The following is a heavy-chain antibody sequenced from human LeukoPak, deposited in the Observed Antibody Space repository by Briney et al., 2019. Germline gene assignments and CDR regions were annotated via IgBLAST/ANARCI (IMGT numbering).Heavy chain of an antibody. CDR1: GGSISSSNYY. J-gene: IGHJ5*02. V-gene: IGHV4-39*07. CDR3: ARGRSWYGGVWFDP. D-gene: IGHD6-13*01. CDR2: IYSRGST. Sequence: SETLSLTCIVSGGSISSSNYYWGWIRQSPGKGLEWIGSIYSRGSTYYNPSLKSRVTISVDTSKNQFSLKLSSVTAADTAVYYCARGRSWYGGVWFDPWGQGTLVTVSS.